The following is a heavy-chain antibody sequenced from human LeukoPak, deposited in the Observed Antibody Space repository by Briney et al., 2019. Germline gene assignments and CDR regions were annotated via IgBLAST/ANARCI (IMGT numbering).Heavy chain of an antibody. CDR1: GYTFTSYD. D-gene: IGHD2-2*01. CDR2: MNPNSGNT. Sequence: EASVKVSCKASGYTFTSYDINWVRQATGQGLEWMGWMNPNSGNTDYAQKLQGRLTMTRNTSITTAYMELSSLRSEDTAVYYCARRYCSSTSCRFDPWGQGTLVTVSS. J-gene: IGHJ5*02. V-gene: IGHV1-8*01. CDR3: ARRYCSSTSCRFDP.